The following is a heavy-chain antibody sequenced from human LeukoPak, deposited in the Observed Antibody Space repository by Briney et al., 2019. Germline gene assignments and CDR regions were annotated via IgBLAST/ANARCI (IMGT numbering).Heavy chain of an antibody. CDR3: ARLWAADPNLDY. J-gene: IGHJ4*02. CDR2: IHESGDT. D-gene: IGHD6-13*01. V-gene: IGHV4-30-2*06. Sequence: PSETLSLTCTVSGGSISSGGYYWSWIRQSPGEGLEWIAYIHESGDTYSNPFLKSRVTISTDRSKNQFSLRLSSVTAADTAIYYCARLWAADPNLDYWGQGTLVTVSS. CDR1: GGSISSGGYY.